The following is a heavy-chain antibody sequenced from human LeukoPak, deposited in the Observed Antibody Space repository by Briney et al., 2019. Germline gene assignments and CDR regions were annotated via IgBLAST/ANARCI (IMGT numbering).Heavy chain of an antibody. D-gene: IGHD2-2*01. CDR3: AKDSPLGYCSSTSCSIYDTRLFDY. CDR2: ISGSGGST. CDR1: GFTFSSYA. V-gene: IGHV3-23*01. Sequence: GGSLRLSCAASGFTFSSYAMSWVRQAPGKGLEWVSAISGSGGSTYYADSVKGRFTISRDNSKNTLYLQMNSLRAEDTAVYYCAKDSPLGYCSSTSCSIYDTRLFDYWGQGTLVTVSS. J-gene: IGHJ4*02.